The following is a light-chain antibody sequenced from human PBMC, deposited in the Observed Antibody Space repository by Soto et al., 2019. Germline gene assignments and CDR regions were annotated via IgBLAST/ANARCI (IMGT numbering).Light chain of an antibody. CDR2: ATF. CDR3: QQYGDGNSPRYS. V-gene: IGKV3-20*01. CDR1: QSVNTNL. J-gene: IGKJ2*03. Sequence: EIVLTQSPGTLSLSPGERVTLSCRASQSVNTNLFAWYQQKPGQPPMLLIYATFNRATGIPDRFSGSGSGTDFTLTISRLEPEDFAVYYCQQYGDGNSPRYSFGQGTKLEIK.